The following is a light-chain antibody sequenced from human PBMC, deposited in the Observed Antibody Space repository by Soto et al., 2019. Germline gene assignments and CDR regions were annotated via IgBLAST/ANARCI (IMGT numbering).Light chain of an antibody. CDR2: GAS. CDR3: QQYDNWLPT. CDR1: QSVGIN. V-gene: IGKV3-15*01. Sequence: EIVMTQSPVTLSVSPGERATLSCRASQSVGINLDWYQQKPGQAPRLLIYGASTRATGIPARFSGSGSGTELNLTISSLQSEDSAVYYCQQYDNWLPTFGQGTKVEIK. J-gene: IGKJ1*01.